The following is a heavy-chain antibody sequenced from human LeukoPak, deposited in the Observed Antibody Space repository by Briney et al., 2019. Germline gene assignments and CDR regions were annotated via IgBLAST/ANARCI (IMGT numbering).Heavy chain of an antibody. CDR1: GGSISSSSYY. J-gene: IGHJ6*03. V-gene: IGHV4-39*07. CDR3: ARGIRKSKKWELLLTGYYMDV. D-gene: IGHD1-26*01. CDR2: IYYSGST. Sequence: SETLSLTCTVSGGSISSSSYYWGWIRQPPGKGLECIGLIYYSGSTYYNPSLKSRVTISVDTSKNQFSLKLSSVTAADTAVYYCARGIRKSKKWELLLTGYYMDVWGKGTTVTISS.